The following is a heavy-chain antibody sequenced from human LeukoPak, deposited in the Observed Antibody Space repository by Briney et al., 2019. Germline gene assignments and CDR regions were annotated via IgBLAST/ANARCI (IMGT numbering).Heavy chain of an antibody. D-gene: IGHD3-22*01. CDR3: AKDANYLDSSGYFIPFDY. CDR1: GFTFSRFA. V-gene: IGHV3-23*01. J-gene: IGHJ4*02. CDR2: ISGNGLQT. Sequence: GGSLRPSCSASGFTFSRFAMTWVRHLPGKGLEWVSTISGNGLQTFYADSVKGRFSVSRDNSVNIVYLQMDSLRADDSALYSCAKDANYLDSSGYFIPFDYWGPGTLVTVAS.